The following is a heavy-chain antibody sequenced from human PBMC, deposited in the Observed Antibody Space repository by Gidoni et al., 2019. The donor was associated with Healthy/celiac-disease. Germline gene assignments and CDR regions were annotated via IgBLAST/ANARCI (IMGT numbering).Heavy chain of an antibody. CDR2: ISGSGGST. V-gene: IGHV3-23*01. CDR1: GFTLSSYA. J-gene: IGHJ2*01. D-gene: IGHD2-21*02. CDR3: ANLYGGNFWWFDL. Sequence: EVQLLESGGGLVQPGGTLRLSCSASGFTLSSYAMSWVRQAPGKGREWVSAISGSGGSTYYEDSVKGRFTISRDNSKNTLYLQMNSLRAEDTAVYYCANLYGGNFWWFDLWGRGTLVTVSS.